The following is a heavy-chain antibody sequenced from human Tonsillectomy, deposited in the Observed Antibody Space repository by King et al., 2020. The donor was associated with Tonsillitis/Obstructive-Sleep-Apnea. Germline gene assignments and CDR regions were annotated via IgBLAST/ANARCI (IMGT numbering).Heavy chain of an antibody. V-gene: IGHV1-18*01. Sequence: QLVQSGAEVKKPGASVKVSCKASGYTFTTYGISWVRQAPGQGLEWMGWISAYNGDTNYAQKLQDRVTMTTDTSTSTAYMEVRSLRSDDTAVYYCARDSRSHYYDTSGYYTFEYWGQRTLVTVSS. D-gene: IGHD3-22*01. CDR2: ISAYNGDT. CDR3: ARDSRSHYYDTSGYYTFEY. J-gene: IGHJ4*02. CDR1: GYTFTTYG.